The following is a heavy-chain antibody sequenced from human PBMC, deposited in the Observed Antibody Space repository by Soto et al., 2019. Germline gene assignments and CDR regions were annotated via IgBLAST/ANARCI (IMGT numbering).Heavy chain of an antibody. CDR2: IFYSGST. J-gene: IGHJ4*02. Sequence: SATLSLTCTVSGGSISSSNYFWGWIRQPPGKGLEWIGTIFYSGSTYYNPSLKSRVTISVDTSKNQFSLRLISVTAADTALYYCARRYGWLYFDYWGQGSLVTVS. V-gene: IGHV4-39*01. CDR3: ARRYGWLYFDY. D-gene: IGHD6-19*01. CDR1: GGSISSSNYF.